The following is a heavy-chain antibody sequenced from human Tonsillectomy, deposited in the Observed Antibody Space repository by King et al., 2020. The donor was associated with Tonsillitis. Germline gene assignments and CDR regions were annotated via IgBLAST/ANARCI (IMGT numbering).Heavy chain of an antibody. J-gene: IGHJ4*02. CDR1: GYTFTSYA. Sequence: QLVQSGAEVKRPGASVMVSCTASGYTFTSYALHWVRQAPGQRPEWMGWINAGNVNTKYSQMLQGRVTFTSDTSASTGYMEVSSLRSEDTAVYYCLSLIRATPYWGQGPLVTVSS. CDR2: INAGNVNT. D-gene: IGHD3-10*01. V-gene: IGHV1-3*01. CDR3: LSLIRATPY.